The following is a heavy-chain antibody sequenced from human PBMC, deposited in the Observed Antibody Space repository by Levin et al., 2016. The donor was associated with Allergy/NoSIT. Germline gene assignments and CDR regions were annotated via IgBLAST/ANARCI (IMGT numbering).Heavy chain of an antibody. CDR2: INPSGGST. Sequence: ASVKVSCKASGYTFTSYYMHWVRQAPGQGLEWMGIINPSGGSTSYAQKFQGRVTMTRDTSTSTVYMELSSLRSEDTAVYYCARDRPSSSWRNDAFDIWGQGTMVTVSS. V-gene: IGHV1-46*01. J-gene: IGHJ3*02. D-gene: IGHD6-13*01. CDR1: GYTFTSYY. CDR3: ARDRPSSSWRNDAFDI.